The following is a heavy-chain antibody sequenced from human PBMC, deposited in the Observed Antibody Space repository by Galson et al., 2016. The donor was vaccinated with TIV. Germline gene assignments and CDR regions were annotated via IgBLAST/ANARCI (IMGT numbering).Heavy chain of an antibody. D-gene: IGHD1-7*01. Sequence: ETLSLTCTVSGHSFTRDYYWSWIRQPPGKGLEWIGSVYYTGGTYYNPSLRSRVTVSLDTSNNQFFLKLSSVTAADTAVYYCTREIAGTTVHSWGQGALVTVSS. CDR1: GHSFTRDYY. J-gene: IGHJ4*02. CDR3: TREIAGTTVHS. V-gene: IGHV4-38-2*02. CDR2: VYYTGGT.